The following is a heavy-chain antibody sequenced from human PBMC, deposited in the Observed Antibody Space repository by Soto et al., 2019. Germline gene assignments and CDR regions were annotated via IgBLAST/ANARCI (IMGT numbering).Heavy chain of an antibody. Sequence: PSETLSLTCAVSGGSISSGGYSWSWIRQPPGKGLEWIGYIYHSGSTYYNQSLKSRVTISVDRSKNQFSLKLSSVTAADTAVYYCARDWWELGYGMDVWGQGTTVTVSS. D-gene: IGHD1-26*01. V-gene: IGHV4-30-2*01. CDR1: GGSISSGGYS. CDR3: ARDWWELGYGMDV. J-gene: IGHJ6*02. CDR2: IYHSGST.